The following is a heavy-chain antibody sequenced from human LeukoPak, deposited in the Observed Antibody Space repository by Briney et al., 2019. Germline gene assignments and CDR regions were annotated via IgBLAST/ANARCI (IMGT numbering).Heavy chain of an antibody. V-gene: IGHV3-7*01. CDR3: VRDGGVAVAGTADY. Sequence: GGSLRLSCAASGFTFSTYWMSWVRQGAGKGLEWVANIKQDGSEKSYVDSVKGRFTISRDNAKNSLYLQMNSLRAEDTAVYYCVRDGGVAVAGTADYWGQGTLVTVSS. CDR1: GFTFSTYW. J-gene: IGHJ4*02. D-gene: IGHD6-19*01. CDR2: IKQDGSEK.